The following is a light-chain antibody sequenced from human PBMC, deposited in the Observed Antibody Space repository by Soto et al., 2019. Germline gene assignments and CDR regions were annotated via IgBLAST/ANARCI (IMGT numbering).Light chain of an antibody. CDR3: AAWDDSLSALV. CDR1: SSNIGSNY. J-gene: IGLJ2*01. Sequence: QSVLTQPPSASGTPGQRVTISCSGSSSNIGSNYVYWYQQLPGTAPKILIYRNNQRPSGVPDRFSGSKSGPSASLAISGLRSEDEADYYCAAWDDSLSALVFGGGTKLTVL. V-gene: IGLV1-47*01. CDR2: RNN.